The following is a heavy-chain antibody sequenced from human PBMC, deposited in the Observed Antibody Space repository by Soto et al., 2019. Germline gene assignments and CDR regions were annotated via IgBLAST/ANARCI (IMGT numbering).Heavy chain of an antibody. CDR3: AKDGRGGDDY. D-gene: IGHD3-10*01. CDR1: GFTFTYYS. Sequence: GGSLRLSCAASGFTFTYYSMAWVRQTPERGLEWISGMSIGYEKTFYADSVRGRFTVSRDSSRNTVDLQMHNLRADDTAIYYCAKDGRGGDDYWGQGTLVTVSS. V-gene: IGHV3-23*01. J-gene: IGHJ4*02. CDR2: MSIGYEKT.